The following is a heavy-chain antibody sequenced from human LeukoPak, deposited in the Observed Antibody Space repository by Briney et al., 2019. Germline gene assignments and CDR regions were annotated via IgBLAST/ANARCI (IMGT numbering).Heavy chain of an antibody. D-gene: IGHD2-15*01. CDR3: ASKVAYCSGGSCYGYFDY. V-gene: IGHV4-59*08. CDR2: IYYSGST. CDR1: GGSISSYY. J-gene: IGHJ4*02. Sequence: SETLSLTCTVSGGSISSYYWSWIRQPPGKGLEWIGYIYYSGSTNYNPSLKSRVTISVDTSKNQFSLKLSSVTAADTAMYYCASKVAYCSGGSCYGYFDYWGQGNLVTVSS.